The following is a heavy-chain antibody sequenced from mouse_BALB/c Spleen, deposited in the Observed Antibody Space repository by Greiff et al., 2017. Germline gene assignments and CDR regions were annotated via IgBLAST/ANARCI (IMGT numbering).Heavy chain of an antibody. CDR1: GFTFSDYG. CDR3: ARDGFAY. CDR2: ISNLAYSI. V-gene: IGHV5-15*02. Sequence: EVKLMESGGGLVQPGGSRKLSCAASGFTFSDYGMAWVRQAPGKGPEWVAFISNLAYSIYYADTVTGRFTISRENAKNTLYLEMSSLRSEDTAMYYCARDGFAYWGQGTLVTVSA. J-gene: IGHJ3*01.